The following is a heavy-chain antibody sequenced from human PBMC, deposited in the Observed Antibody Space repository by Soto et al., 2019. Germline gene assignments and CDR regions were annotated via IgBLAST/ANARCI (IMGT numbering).Heavy chain of an antibody. CDR2: ISGSGGST. D-gene: IGHD3-10*01. CDR1: GFTFSSYA. Sequence: GGSLRLSCAASGFTFSSYAMSWVRQAPGKGLEWVSAISGSGGSTYYADSVKGRFTISRDNSKNTLYLQMNSLRAEDTAVYYCAKTNLWFGERPPHNWGQGTLVTVSS. J-gene: IGHJ4*02. V-gene: IGHV3-23*01. CDR3: AKTNLWFGERPPHN.